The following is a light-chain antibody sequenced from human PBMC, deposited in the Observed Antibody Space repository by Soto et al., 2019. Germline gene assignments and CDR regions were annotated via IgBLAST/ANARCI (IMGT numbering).Light chain of an antibody. J-gene: IGLJ2*01. CDR2: SNN. CDR3: AAWDDSLNGHVV. CDR1: SSNIGSNT. Sequence: QSVLTQPPSASGTPGQRVTISCSGSSSNIGSNTVNWYQQLPGTAPKLLIYSNNQRPSGVPDRFSGSKSGTYASLAISGLQSEDEADYYCAAWDDSLNGHVVFGGGTKLTVL. V-gene: IGLV1-44*01.